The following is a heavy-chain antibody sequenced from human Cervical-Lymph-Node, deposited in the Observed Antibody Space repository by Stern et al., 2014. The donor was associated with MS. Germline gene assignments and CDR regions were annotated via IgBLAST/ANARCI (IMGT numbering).Heavy chain of an antibody. D-gene: IGHD2-15*01. Sequence: VKLVHSRAEVKKPGASVNDSSKASGYTFTSYGISWVRQAPGQGLECMGWISAYNGNTNYAQKLQGRVTMTTDTSTSTAYMELRSLRSDDTAVYYCARGLLGSENAFDIWGQGTMVTVSS. CDR1: GYTFTSYG. J-gene: IGHJ3*02. CDR2: ISAYNGNT. V-gene: IGHV1-18*01. CDR3: ARGLLGSENAFDI.